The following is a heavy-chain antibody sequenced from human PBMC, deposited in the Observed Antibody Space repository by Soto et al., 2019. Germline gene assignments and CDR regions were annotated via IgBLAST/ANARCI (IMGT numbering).Heavy chain of an antibody. J-gene: IGHJ2*01. V-gene: IGHV4-34*01. Sequence: PSETLSLTCAVYGGSFSGYYWSWIRQPPGKGLEWIGEINHSGSTNYNPSLKSRVTISVDTSKNQFSLKLSSVTAADTAVYYCARCLLRGYWYFDLWGRGTLVTVSS. D-gene: IGHD1-26*01. CDR3: ARCLLRGYWYFDL. CDR2: INHSGST. CDR1: GGSFSGYY.